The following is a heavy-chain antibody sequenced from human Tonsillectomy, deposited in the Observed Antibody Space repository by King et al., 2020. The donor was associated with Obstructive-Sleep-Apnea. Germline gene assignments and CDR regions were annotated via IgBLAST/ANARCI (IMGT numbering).Heavy chain of an antibody. D-gene: IGHD4-17*01. J-gene: IGHJ4*02. CDR3: ARVGRYGDYFDY. Sequence: QLVQSGAEVKKPGASVKVSCKASGYTFTSYDVNWVRQATGQGLEWMGWMNPNSGNTGYEQKFQGRVTMTRNTSIRTAYMELSSLRSEDTAVYYCARVGRYGDYFDYWGQGTLVTVSS. CDR2: MNPNSGNT. CDR1: GYTFTSYD. V-gene: IGHV1-8*01.